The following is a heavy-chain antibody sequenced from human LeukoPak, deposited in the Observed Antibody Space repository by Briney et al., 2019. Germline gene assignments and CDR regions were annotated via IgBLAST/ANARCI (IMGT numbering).Heavy chain of an antibody. CDR3: ARGPPAYFGSGSSSADFDY. V-gene: IGHV4-31*03. J-gene: IGHJ4*02. CDR1: GGSISSGGDH. Sequence: SETLSLTCTVSGGSISSGGDHWSWIRQHPGKGLEWIGYIYYSGSTYYNPSLKSRVTISVDTSKNQFSLKLSSVTAADTAEYYCARGPPAYFGSGSSSADFDYWGQGTLVTVSS. D-gene: IGHD3-10*01. CDR2: IYYSGST.